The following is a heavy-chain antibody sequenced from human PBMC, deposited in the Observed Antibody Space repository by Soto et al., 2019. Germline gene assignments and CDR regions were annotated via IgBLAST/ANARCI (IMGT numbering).Heavy chain of an antibody. CDR1: GGTFSSYA. V-gene: IGHV1-69*06. CDR3: ARGEARRDYYYDYCLDV. Sequence: QVQLVQSGAEVKKPGSSVKVSCKASGGTFSSYAISWVRQAPGQGLEWVGGIIPIFGTANYAQKLQSRVTITADNSTSTAYMELRSLGSEDTAVYYCARGEARRDYYYDYCLDVWGQGTTVTVSS. D-gene: IGHD1-26*01. CDR2: IIPIFGTA. J-gene: IGHJ6*02.